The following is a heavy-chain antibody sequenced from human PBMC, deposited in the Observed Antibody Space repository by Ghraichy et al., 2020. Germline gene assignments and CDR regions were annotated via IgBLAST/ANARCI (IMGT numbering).Heavy chain of an antibody. D-gene: IGHD2-2*01. CDR2: MNPQNGNT. Sequence: ASVKVSCKASGYTFTSFDINWVRQAPGQGLEWMGWMNPQNGNTGYAPKFQGRVTMTRNTSITTTYMELSSLTSADTAVYYCTRVVPRYQDASLDWGRGTLVTVSS. V-gene: IGHV1-8*01. J-gene: IGHJ4*02. CDR1: GYTFTSFD. CDR3: TRVVPRYQDASLD.